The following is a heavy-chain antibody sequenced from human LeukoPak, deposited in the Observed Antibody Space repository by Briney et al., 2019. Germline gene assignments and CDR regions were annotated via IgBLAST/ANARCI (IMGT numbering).Heavy chain of an antibody. D-gene: IGHD1-26*01. V-gene: IGHV1-46*01. CDR3: ARDNSVGDTAWWFDP. CDR1: GYTFINNW. CDR2: INPTGTTT. Sequence: ASVKVSCKASGYTFINNWMHWVRQAPGQGLEWVGLINPTGTTTLYAQKFQGRVTLTRDMSTSTDYMELRSLKSEDTAVYYCARDNSVGDTAWWFDPWGQGTLVTVSS. J-gene: IGHJ5*02.